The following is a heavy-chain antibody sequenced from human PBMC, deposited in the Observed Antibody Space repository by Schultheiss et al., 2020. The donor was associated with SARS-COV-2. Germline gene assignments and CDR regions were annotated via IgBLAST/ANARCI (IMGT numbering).Heavy chain of an antibody. V-gene: IGHV3-7*03. D-gene: IGHD3-22*01. CDR1: GFTFSYNW. CDR3: ARDLYDSSAQGRKDTLDY. Sequence: GGSLRLSCAASGFTFSYNWMSWVRQAPGKGLEWVANIKEDGSEQFYVDSVKGRFSISRDNAKNSLYLQMNSLRAEDTAVYYCARDLYDSSAQGRKDTLDYWGQGTLVTVSS. CDR2: IKEDGSEQ. J-gene: IGHJ4*02.